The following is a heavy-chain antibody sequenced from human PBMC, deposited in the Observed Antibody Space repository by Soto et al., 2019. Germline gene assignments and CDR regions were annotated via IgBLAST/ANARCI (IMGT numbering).Heavy chain of an antibody. J-gene: IGHJ4*02. CDR1: GFSFSNFE. Sequence: QVQLVHSAAEVKNPVASMRVSCRASGFSFSNFEIHWVRQAPGQGLEWLGRINLETAATVVAQRFHARATMTRNPSISLVNMGVSGLKLEDTAIYNCARGRGGGAGGMLDYWAQGTPVTVSS. CDR2: INLETAAT. CDR3: ARGRGGGAGGMLDY. D-gene: IGHD2-8*02. V-gene: IGHV1-8*01.